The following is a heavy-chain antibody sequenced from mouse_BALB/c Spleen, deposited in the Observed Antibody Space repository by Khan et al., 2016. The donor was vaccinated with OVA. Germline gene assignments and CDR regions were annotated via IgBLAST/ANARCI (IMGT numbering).Heavy chain of an antibody. Sequence: QVQLQQSGAELVKPGASVKLSCKASGYTFTSYWMHWVKLRPGQGFEWIGEINPNNGVTNYNEKFKRKATMTLDKSSSTASMQLSSLTSEDSAVYDCTLGNDPYYEIDHWGQGTSVTVSS. CDR3: TLGNDPYYEIDH. CDR2: INPNNGVT. J-gene: IGHJ4*01. CDR1: GYTFTSYW. V-gene: IGHV1S81*02. D-gene: IGHD2-12*01.